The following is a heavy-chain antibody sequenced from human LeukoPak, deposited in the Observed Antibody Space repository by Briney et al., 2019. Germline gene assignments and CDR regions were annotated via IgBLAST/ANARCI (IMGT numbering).Heavy chain of an antibody. D-gene: IGHD4-17*01. CDR2: INSSSSTI. Sequence: GGSLRLSCAASGFTFSSYSMNWVRQAPGKGLEWVSYINSSSSTIYYADSVKGRFTISRDNAKNSLYLQMNSLRAEDTAVYYCASKPRAGDYVYAFDIWGQGTMVTVPS. CDR1: GFTFSSYS. V-gene: IGHV3-48*01. CDR3: ASKPRAGDYVYAFDI. J-gene: IGHJ3*02.